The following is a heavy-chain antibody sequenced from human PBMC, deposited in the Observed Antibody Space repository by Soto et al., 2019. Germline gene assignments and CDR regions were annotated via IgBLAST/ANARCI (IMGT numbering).Heavy chain of an antibody. J-gene: IGHJ4*02. CDR1: GSSLTITSYY. D-gene: IGHD4-17*01. V-gene: IGHV4-39*01. CDR3: ARHFMTTVTEYYFDF. Sequence: SETLSLTCTVSGSSLTITSYYWGWIRQPPGKGLEWLGSTYYSGSTYQDPSLKSRVTISVDTSKNQFSLKLTSVTAADTAVYYCARHFMTTVTEYYFDFWGQGTLVTVCS. CDR2: TYYSGST.